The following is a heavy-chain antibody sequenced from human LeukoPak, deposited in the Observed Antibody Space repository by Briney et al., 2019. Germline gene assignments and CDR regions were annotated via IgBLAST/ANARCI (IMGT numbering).Heavy chain of an antibody. V-gene: IGHV3-33*06. CDR3: AKDRDEYSLEYFQH. D-gene: IGHD5-18*01. CDR2: IWYDGSNK. CDR1: GFTFSSYG. J-gene: IGHJ1*01. Sequence: GGSLRLSCAASGFTFSSYGMHWVRQAPGKGLEWVAVIWYDGSNKYYADSVKGRFTISRDNSKDTLYLQMNSLRAEDAAVYYCAKDRDEYSLEYFQHWGQGTLVTVSS.